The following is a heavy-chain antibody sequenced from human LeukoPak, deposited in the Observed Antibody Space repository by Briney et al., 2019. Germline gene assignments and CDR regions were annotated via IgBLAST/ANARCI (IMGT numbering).Heavy chain of an antibody. CDR1: AFTVSSNC. D-gene: IGHD6-19*01. J-gene: IGHJ4*02. Sequence: AESLRLSCAASAFTVSSNCMSWLRQAPGKGLEWVSIIYGGGSTYYADSVKGRFTISRDNSKNTLYLQMNSRRVEDTAVYYCARDDPRCLVPDYWGQGTLVTVSS. V-gene: IGHV3-53*01. CDR2: IYGGGST. CDR3: ARDDPRCLVPDY.